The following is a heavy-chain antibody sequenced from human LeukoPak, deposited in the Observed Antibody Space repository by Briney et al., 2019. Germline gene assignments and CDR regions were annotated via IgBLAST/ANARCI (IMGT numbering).Heavy chain of an antibody. V-gene: IGHV3-30-3*01. Sequence: GGSLRLSCAASGFTFSSYAMHWVRQAPGKGLEWVAVISYDGSNKYYADSVKGRFTISRDNSKNTLYLQMNSLRAEDTAVYYCARALTPAAVGDYWGQGTLVTVSS. CDR3: ARALTPAAVGDY. CDR1: GFTFSSYA. J-gene: IGHJ4*02. CDR2: ISYDGSNK. D-gene: IGHD2-2*01.